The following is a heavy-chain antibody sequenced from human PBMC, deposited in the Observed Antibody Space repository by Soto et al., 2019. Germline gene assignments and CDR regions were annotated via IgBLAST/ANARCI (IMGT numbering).Heavy chain of an antibody. CDR1: GFTFSSYA. Sequence: GSLLPACSASGFTFSSYAMTWVRQAPGKGLEWVSGVSGTGGSAYYADSVKGRFTISRDNSKNTLYLQMNSLRAEDTAVYYCAKGPWNAGEGLYYYYGMDVWGQGTKVTVYS. CDR2: VSGTGGSA. D-gene: IGHD1-1*01. J-gene: IGHJ6*02. V-gene: IGHV3-23*01. CDR3: AKGPWNAGEGLYYYYGMDV.